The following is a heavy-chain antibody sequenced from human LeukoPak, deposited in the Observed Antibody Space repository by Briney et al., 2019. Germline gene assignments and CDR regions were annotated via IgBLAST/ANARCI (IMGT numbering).Heavy chain of an antibody. V-gene: IGHV3-73*01. D-gene: IGHD3-3*01. Sequence: PGGSLRLSCAASGFTFSGSAMHWVRQASGKGLEWVGRIRSKANSYATAYAASVKGRFTISRDDSKNTAYLQMNSLKTEDTAVYYCTRHSSSGSSWFDPWGQGTLVTVSS. CDR2: IRSKANSYAT. CDR3: TRHSSSGSSWFDP. J-gene: IGHJ5*02. CDR1: GFTFSGSA.